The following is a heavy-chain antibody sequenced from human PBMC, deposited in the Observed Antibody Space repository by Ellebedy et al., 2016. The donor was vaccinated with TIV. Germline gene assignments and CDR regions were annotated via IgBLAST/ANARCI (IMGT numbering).Heavy chain of an antibody. J-gene: IGHJ5*02. CDR3: AKGLTMVRGPYWFDP. CDR2: ISWNSGSI. D-gene: IGHD3-10*01. V-gene: IGHV3-9*01. Sequence: SLKISCAASGFTFSSYAMHWVRQAPGKGLEWVSGISWNSGSIGYADSVKGRFTISRDNAKNSLYLQMNSLRAEDTALYYCAKGLTMVRGPYWFDPWGQGTLVTVSS. CDR1: GFTFSSYA.